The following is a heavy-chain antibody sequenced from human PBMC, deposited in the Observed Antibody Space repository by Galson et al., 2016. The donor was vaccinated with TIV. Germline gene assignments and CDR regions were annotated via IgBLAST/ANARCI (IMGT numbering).Heavy chain of an antibody. CDR1: GDSISNYY. CDR2: IYYSGST. D-gene: IGHD6-13*01. J-gene: IGHJ4*02. CDR3: ARQSGYGTSWFPYYFDY. Sequence: TLSLTCTVSGDSISNYYWTWIRQPPGKGLEWIGYIYYSGSTNYSPSLKSRVAISRDTSKNQFSLKLNSATASDTAVYYCARQSGYGTSWFPYYFDYWGQGTLVPVSS. V-gene: IGHV4-59*08.